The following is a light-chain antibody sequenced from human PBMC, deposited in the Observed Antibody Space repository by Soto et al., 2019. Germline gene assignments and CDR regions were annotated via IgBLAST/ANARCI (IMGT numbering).Light chain of an antibody. CDR2: GAS. V-gene: IGKV3-20*01. CDR3: QQYGSSPWT. J-gene: IGKJ1*01. Sequence: EIVLTQSPVTLSFSPGERATLSCGASQSVSSSYLAWYQQKPGQAPRLLIYGASSRATGIPDRFSGSGSGTDFTLTISRLEPEDFAVYYCQQYGSSPWTFGQGTKVDNK. CDR1: QSVSSSY.